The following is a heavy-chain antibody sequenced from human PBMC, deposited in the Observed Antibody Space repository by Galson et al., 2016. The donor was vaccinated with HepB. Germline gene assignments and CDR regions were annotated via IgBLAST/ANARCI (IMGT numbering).Heavy chain of an antibody. J-gene: IGHJ4*02. CDR1: GVSTGSNRYY. Sequence: SETLSLTCTVSGVSTGSNRYYWGWIRQPPGKGLEWIGTIYYNGRTHYNSSLKSRVTMSVDTSKNQFSLKLSSVTAADTAVYYCVRLIHCSSVSCNGYWGQGTLVAVSS. V-gene: IGHV4-39*01. CDR2: IYYNGRT. D-gene: IGHD2-2*01. CDR3: VRLIHCSSVSCNGY.